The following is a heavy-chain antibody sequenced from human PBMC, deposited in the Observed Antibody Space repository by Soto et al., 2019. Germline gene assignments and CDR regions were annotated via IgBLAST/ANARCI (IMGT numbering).Heavy chain of an antibody. CDR1: GXPFSSYP. CDR2: IIGSGGST. Sequence: XSLRLLSAASGXPFSSYPMTWVRQSPGKGLEWVSAIIGSGGSTYYADSVQGRFNISRDNSKNTLYLQMHSLIAEETALYYCAKNYDFWSGYQYGMDVWGQGTTVPVSS. J-gene: IGHJ6*02. D-gene: IGHD3-3*01. V-gene: IGHV3-23*01. CDR3: AKNYDFWSGYQYGMDV.